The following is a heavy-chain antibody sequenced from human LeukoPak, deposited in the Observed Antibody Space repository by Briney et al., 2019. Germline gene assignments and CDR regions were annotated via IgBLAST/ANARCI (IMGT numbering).Heavy chain of an antibody. V-gene: IGHV4-59*01. CDR1: GGSISSYY. Sequence: SETLSLTCTVSGGSISSYYWSWIRQPPGKGLEWIGYIYYSGSTNYNPSLKSRVTISVDTSKNQFSLKLSSVTAADTAVYYCVRGRSAYSGSYSYYYYGMDVWGQGTTVTVSS. J-gene: IGHJ6*02. D-gene: IGHD1-26*01. CDR3: VRGRSAYSGSYSYYYYGMDV. CDR2: IYYSGST.